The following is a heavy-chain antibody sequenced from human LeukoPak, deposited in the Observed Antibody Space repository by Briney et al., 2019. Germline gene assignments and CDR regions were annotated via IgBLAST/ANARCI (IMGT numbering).Heavy chain of an antibody. CDR1: GYTFTVYD. V-gene: IGHV1-8*03. D-gene: IGHD3-10*02. CDR2: MNPNSGNT. CDR3: ATGHYVRGRFDY. Sequence: ASVKVSCKASGYTFTVYDIHWVRQATGQGLEWMGWMNPNSGNTGYAQKFQGRVTITRNTSISTAYMELSSLRSEDTAVYYCATGHYVRGRFDYWGQGTLVTVSS. J-gene: IGHJ4*02.